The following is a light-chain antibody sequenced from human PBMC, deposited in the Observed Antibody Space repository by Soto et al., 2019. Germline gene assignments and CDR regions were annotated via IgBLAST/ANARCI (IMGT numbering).Light chain of an antibody. Sequence: DLQMTQSPSFLSASVGDTVTMTCRASQSISGYLNWFQQKPGQAPKLLIHGTSSLHSGVPSRFVGSGSGADFTLTINSLNPEDFATYFCQQSFMTPLTFGGGTKIEIK. CDR2: GTS. V-gene: IGKV1-39*01. CDR1: QSISGY. J-gene: IGKJ4*01. CDR3: QQSFMTPLT.